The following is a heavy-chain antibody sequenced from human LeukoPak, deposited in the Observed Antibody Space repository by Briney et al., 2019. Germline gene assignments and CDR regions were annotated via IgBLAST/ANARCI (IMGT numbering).Heavy chain of an antibody. V-gene: IGHV3-7*01. J-gene: IGHJ6*03. D-gene: IGHD3-3*01. CDR2: INQEGGEK. Sequence: GGSLRLSCAASGFIFSSDWMSWVRQAPGKGLEWGSNINQEGGEKYYVDSVKGRFTISRDNAKNSLYLQMNSLRAEDTAVYYSARDHAFSYSYYYMDVWGKGTTVTVSS. CDR3: ARDHAFSYSYYYMDV. CDR1: GFIFSSDW.